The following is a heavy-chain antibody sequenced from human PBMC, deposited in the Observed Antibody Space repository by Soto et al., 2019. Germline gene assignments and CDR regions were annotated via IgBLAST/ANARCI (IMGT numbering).Heavy chain of an antibody. J-gene: IGHJ5*02. CDR1: VGSFSGYY. V-gene: IGHV4-34*01. CDR3: GRSLAAAYWFDP. Sequence: SETLSLTGPVYVGSFSGYYWSWVRQLPGKGLEWIGEINHIGRTNYNPSLKSRVTISVDTSKNQSSLKLSAVTAAAAAEYYCGRSLAAAYWFDPWGQGTLVTVSS. CDR2: INHIGRT. D-gene: IGHD6-13*01.